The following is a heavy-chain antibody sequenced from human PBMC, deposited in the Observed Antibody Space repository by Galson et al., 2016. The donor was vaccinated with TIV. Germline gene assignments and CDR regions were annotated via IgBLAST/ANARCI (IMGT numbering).Heavy chain of an antibody. CDR3: ARGVSAGSRWLDP. J-gene: IGHJ6*02. CDR1: GYRFTNYW. D-gene: IGHD2-8*01. Sequence: QSGAEVKKPGESLRISCKGSGYRFTNYWINWVRQMPGKGLEWMGRIDPSDSYTNYSPSFQGHVTISADKSISTAFLQWSSLRAPASAIYYCARGVSAGSRWLDPWGQGTTVTVSS. V-gene: IGHV5-10-1*01. CDR2: IDPSDSYT.